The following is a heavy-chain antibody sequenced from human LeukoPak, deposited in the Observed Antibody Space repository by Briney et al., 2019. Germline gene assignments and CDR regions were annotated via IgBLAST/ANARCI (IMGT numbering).Heavy chain of an antibody. D-gene: IGHD1-20*01. V-gene: IGHV3-30*03. Sequence: PGRSLRLSCAASGFTFSSYGMHWVRQAPGKGLEWVAVISYDGSNKYYADSVKGRFTISRDNSKNTLYLQMNSLRAEDTAVYYCARSNWNQLYGMDVWGQGTTVTVSS. CDR1: GFTFSSYG. J-gene: IGHJ6*02. CDR2: ISYDGSNK. CDR3: ARSNWNQLYGMDV.